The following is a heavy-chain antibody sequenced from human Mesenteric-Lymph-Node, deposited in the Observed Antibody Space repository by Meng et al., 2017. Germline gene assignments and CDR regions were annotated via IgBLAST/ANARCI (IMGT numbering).Heavy chain of an antibody. Sequence: QVQLQESGPGLVKPSQTLSLTCTVSGCSLSSSDYYWSWIRQPPGKGLEWIGYIYYSGSTYYNPSLKSRVTISVDTSKNQFSLKLRSVTAADTAVYYCARDSRMTTVLASQNDAFDIWGQGTMVTVSS. CDR2: IYYSGST. V-gene: IGHV4-30-4*01. D-gene: IGHD4-17*01. CDR3: ARDSRMTTVLASQNDAFDI. J-gene: IGHJ3*02. CDR1: GCSLSSSDYY.